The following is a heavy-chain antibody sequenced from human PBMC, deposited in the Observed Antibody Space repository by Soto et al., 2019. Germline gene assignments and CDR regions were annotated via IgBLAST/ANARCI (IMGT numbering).Heavy chain of an antibody. CDR2: IIPILGIA. CDR1: GGTFSSYT. V-gene: IGHV1-69*04. Sequence: SVKVSCKASGGTFSSYTISCVRQAPGQGLEWMGRIIPILGIANYAQKFQGRVTITADKSTSTAYMELSSLRSEDTAVYYCARDRRSSYCSGGSCYDSAEYFQHWGQGTLVTVSS. CDR3: ARDRRSSYCSGGSCYDSAEYFQH. J-gene: IGHJ1*01. D-gene: IGHD2-15*01.